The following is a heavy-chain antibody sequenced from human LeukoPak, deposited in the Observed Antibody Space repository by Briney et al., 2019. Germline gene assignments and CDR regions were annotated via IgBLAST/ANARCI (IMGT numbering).Heavy chain of an antibody. CDR3: ARDEASGSYAG. CDR1: GFTFSNAW. V-gene: IGHV3-53*01. D-gene: IGHD1-26*01. Sequence: PGGSLRLSCAASGFTFSNAWMSWVRQAPGKGLEWVSVIYSGGSTYYADSVKGRFTISRDNSKNTLYLQMNSLRAEDTAVYYCARDEASGSYAGWGQGTLVTVSS. CDR2: IYSGGST. J-gene: IGHJ4*02.